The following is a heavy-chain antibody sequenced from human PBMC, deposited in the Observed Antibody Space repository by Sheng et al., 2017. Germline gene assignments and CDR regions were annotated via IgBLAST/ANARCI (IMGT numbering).Heavy chain of an antibody. CDR1: GGTFSSYA. V-gene: IGHV1-69*01. J-gene: IGHJ6*02. Sequence: QVQLVQSGAEVKKPGSSVKVSCKASGGTFSSYAISWVRQAPGQGLEWMGGIIPIFGTANYAQKFQGRVTITADESTSTAYMELSSLRSEDTAVYYCARYSSSSPKYYYYYYGMDVWGQGTTVTVSS. D-gene: IGHD6-6*01. CDR3: ARYSSSSPKYYYYYYGMDV. CDR2: IIPIFGTA.